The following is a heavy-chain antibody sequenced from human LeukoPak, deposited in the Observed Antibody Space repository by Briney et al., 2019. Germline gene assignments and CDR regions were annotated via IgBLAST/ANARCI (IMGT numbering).Heavy chain of an antibody. CDR1: GGTFSSYA. J-gene: IGHJ5*02. CDR2: IIPILGIA. Sequence: SVKVSCKASGGTFSSYAISWVRQAPGQGLEWMGRIIPILGIANYAQKFQGRVTITADKSTSTAYMELSSLRSEDTAVYYCARSYDSSGYYWFDPWGQGTLVTVSS. D-gene: IGHD3-22*01. V-gene: IGHV1-69*04. CDR3: ARSYDSSGYYWFDP.